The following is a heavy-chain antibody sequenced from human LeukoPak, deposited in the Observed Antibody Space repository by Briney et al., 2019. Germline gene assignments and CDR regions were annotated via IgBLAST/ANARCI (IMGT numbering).Heavy chain of an antibody. Sequence: GGSLILSCAASGFTFSSYWMSWVRQAQGKGLEWVANIKQDGSEKYYVDSVKGRFTISRDNAKNSLYLQMNSLRAEDTAVYYCARHLYSGYDYFDYWGQGTLVTVSS. CDR3: ARHLYSGYDYFDY. D-gene: IGHD5-12*01. J-gene: IGHJ4*02. V-gene: IGHV3-7*01. CDR1: GFTFSSYW. CDR2: IKQDGSEK.